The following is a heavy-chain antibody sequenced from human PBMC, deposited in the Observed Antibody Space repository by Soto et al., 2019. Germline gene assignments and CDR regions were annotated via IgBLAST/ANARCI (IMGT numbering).Heavy chain of an antibody. D-gene: IGHD5-12*01. CDR1: GGSFSGYY. V-gene: IGHV4-34*01. CDR2: INHSGST. J-gene: IGHJ4*02. CDR3: ARHVIVATPSDY. Sequence: SETLSLTCAVYGGSFSGYYWSWIRQPPGKGLEWIGEINHSGSTNYNPSLKSRVTISVDTSKNQFSLKLSSVTAADMAVYYCARHVIVATPSDYWGQGTLVTVSS.